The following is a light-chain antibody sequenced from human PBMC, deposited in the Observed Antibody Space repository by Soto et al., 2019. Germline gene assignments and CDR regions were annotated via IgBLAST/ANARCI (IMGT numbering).Light chain of an antibody. J-gene: IGLJ2*01. V-gene: IGLV2-14*03. CDR1: SSDVGGYDY. CDR3: CSYTTTSTVV. CDR2: EVF. Sequence: QSVLTQPASVSGSPGQSITISCTGTSSDVGGYDYVSWYQQHPGKVPKLMIYEVFRRPSGISDRFSGSKSGNTASLTISGLQAEDEAHYYCCSYTTTSTVVFGGGTKLTVL.